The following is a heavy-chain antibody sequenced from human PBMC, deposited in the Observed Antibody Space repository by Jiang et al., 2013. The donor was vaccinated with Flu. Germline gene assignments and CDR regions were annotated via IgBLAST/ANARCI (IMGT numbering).Heavy chain of an antibody. D-gene: IGHD1-26*01. V-gene: IGHV2-70*11. CDR3: ARVRRGSYYEKWFDS. Sequence: PTQTLTLTCTFSGFSLSTNGMCVSWIRQPPGKALEWLARIDWDGDEYYSASLKTRLTISKDTSKNQVVLRMTNVDPMDTATYYCARVRRGSYYEKWFDSWGQGTLVTVSS. CDR1: GFSLSTNGMC. J-gene: IGHJ5*01. CDR2: IDWDGDE.